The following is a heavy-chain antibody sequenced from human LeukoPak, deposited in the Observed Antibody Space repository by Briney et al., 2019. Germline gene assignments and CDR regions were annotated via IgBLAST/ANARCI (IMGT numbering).Heavy chain of an antibody. CDR1: GGSISSYY. CDR2: IYYSGST. J-gene: IGHJ6*03. D-gene: IGHD1-14*01. Sequence: TLSLPCTVSGGSISSYYWGWIRQPPGKGLEWIGSIYYSGSTYYNPSLKSRVTISVDTSKNQFSLKLSSVTAADTAVYYCARGTEHPNYMDVWGKGTTVTVSS. CDR3: ARGTEHPNYMDV. V-gene: IGHV4-39*07.